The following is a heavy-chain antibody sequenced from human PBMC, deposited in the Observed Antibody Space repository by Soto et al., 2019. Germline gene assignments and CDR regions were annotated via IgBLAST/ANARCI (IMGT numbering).Heavy chain of an antibody. CDR1: GFTFGDYA. CDR3: TRDTYSSGWDYYYYGMDV. J-gene: IGHJ6*02. Sequence: PGGSLRLSCTASGFTFGDYAMSWFRQAPGKGLEWVGFIRSKAYGGTTEYAASVKGRFTISRDDSKSIAYLQMNSLKTEDTAVYYCTRDTYSSGWDYYYYGMDVWGQGTTVTVSS. V-gene: IGHV3-49*03. D-gene: IGHD6-19*01. CDR2: IRSKAYGGTT.